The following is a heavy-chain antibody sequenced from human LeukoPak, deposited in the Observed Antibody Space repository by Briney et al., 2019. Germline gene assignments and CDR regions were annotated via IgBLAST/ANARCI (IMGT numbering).Heavy chain of an antibody. J-gene: IGHJ6*04. D-gene: IGHD2-2*01. CDR2: INHSGST. V-gene: IGHV4-34*01. CDR1: GGSFSGYY. Sequence: SETLSLTCAVYGGSFSGYYWSWIRQPPGKGLEWIGEINHSGSTNYNPSHKSRVTISVDTSKNQFSLKLSSVTAADTAVYYCARGIWYCSSTSCYSGSYYYYGMDVWGKGTTVTVSS. CDR3: ARGIWYCSSTSCYSGSYYYYGMDV.